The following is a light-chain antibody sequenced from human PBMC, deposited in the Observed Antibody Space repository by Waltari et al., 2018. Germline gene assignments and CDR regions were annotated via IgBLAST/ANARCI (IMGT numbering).Light chain of an antibody. V-gene: IGLV4-69*02. Sequence: QLVLTQSPSASASMGDSVKLTCTLSSGHARYAIAWHQQQPGKGPRYLMNRNSDGSHIKGDGITVRFSGSSSGAGRYLTISRLQSEDEADYYCQTWGSASGVFGRGAKLTGL. J-gene: IGLJ3*02. CDR2: RNSDGSH. CDR1: SGHARYA. CDR3: QTWGSASGV.